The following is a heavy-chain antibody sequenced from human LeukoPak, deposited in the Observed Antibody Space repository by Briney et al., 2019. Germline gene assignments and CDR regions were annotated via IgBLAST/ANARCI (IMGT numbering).Heavy chain of an antibody. D-gene: IGHD4-23*01. CDR1: GFTFDDYG. Sequence: GGSLRLSCAASGFTFDDYGMSWVRQAPGKGLEWVSGINWNGGSTGYADSVKGRFTISRDNVKNSLYLQMNSLRAEDTALYYCARGRTTVVTPGWFDPWGQGTLVTVSS. CDR3: ARGRTTVVTPGWFDP. V-gene: IGHV3-20*04. CDR2: INWNGGST. J-gene: IGHJ5*02.